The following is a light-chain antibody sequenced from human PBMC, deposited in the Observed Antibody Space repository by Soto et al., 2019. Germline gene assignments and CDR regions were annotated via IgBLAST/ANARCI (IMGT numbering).Light chain of an antibody. J-gene: IGKJ1*01. CDR3: LHYDTYFRA. CDR2: DAS. V-gene: IGKV1-5*01. CDR1: QSITGW. Sequence: DIQMTQSPSTLSASVGDRVTITCRASQSITGWLAWYQQKPGKAPKVLIYDASTLENGVPSRFSGSASGTEFTLTISSLQPDDFATYYCLHYDTYFRAFGPGTKVDIK.